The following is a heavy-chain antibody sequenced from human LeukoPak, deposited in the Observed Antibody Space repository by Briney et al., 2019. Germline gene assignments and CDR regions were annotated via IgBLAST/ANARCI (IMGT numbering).Heavy chain of an antibody. D-gene: IGHD1-26*01. CDR2: ISYDGSNK. V-gene: IGHV3-30-3*01. Sequence: GGSLRLSCAASGFTFSSYAMHWVRQAPGKGLEWVAVISYDGSNKYYADSVKGRFTISRDNSKNTLYLQMNSLRAEDTAVYYCARALSGKSRSPTRGAFDIWGQGTMVTVSS. J-gene: IGHJ3*02. CDR3: ARALSGKSRSPTRGAFDI. CDR1: GFTFSSYA.